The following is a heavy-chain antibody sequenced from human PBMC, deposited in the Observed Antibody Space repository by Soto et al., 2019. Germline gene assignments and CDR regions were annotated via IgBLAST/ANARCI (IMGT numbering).Heavy chain of an antibody. J-gene: IGHJ4*02. Sequence: GGSLRLSCAASGFTFSDYSMNWVRQAPGKGLEWVSSISSSSVYIYYADSLKGRFTISRNNAKNSLYLQMNSLRAEDTAVYYCARDLHYDSSGFGYWGQGTLVTVSS. D-gene: IGHD3-22*01. CDR1: GFTFSDYS. V-gene: IGHV3-21*01. CDR3: ARDLHYDSSGFGY. CDR2: ISSSSVYI.